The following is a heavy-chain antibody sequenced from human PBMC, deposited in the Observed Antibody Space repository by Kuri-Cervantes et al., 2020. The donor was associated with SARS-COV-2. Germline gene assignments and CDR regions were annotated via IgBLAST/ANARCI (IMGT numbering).Heavy chain of an antibody. CDR3: ANWRRRIAAAGPFDY. CDR1: GFTFSSYA. Sequence: GGSLRLSCAASGFTFSSYAMSWVRQAPGKGLEWVSAISGSGGSTYYADSVKGRFTISRDNSKNTLYLQMNSLRAEDTAVYYCANWRRRIAAAGPFDYWGQGTRVTGSS. J-gene: IGHJ4*02. CDR2: ISGSGGST. D-gene: IGHD6-13*01. V-gene: IGHV3-23*01.